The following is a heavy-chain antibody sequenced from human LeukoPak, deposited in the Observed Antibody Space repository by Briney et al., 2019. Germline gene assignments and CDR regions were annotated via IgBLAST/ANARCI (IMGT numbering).Heavy chain of an antibody. CDR1: GFTFSSYW. CDR3: AKLGGNSGNYYRYFDY. Sequence: GGSLRLSCAASGFTFSSYWMSWVRQAPGKGLEWVSGISGSGGSAYYADSVKGRFTISRDNSKNTLYLQLNSLRAEDTAVYYCAKLGGNSGNYYRYFDYWGQGTLVTASS. V-gene: IGHV3-23*01. D-gene: IGHD1-26*01. J-gene: IGHJ4*02. CDR2: ISGSGGSA.